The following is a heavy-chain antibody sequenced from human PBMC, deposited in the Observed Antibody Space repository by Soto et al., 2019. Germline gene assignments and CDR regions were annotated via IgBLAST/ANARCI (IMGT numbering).Heavy chain of an antibody. CDR3: VKDGAQRRDIEEYYYYYGMYV. V-gene: IGHV3-30*18. CDR1: GFTFSSYG. Sequence: QVQLVESGGGVVQPGRSLRLSCAASGFTFSSYGMHWVRQAPGKGLEWVAVISYDGSNKYYADSVKGRFTISRDNSKNTLYLQMNSLRAENRAVYYFVKDGAQRRDIEEYYYYYGMYVWGQGTTVTVSS. CDR2: ISYDGSNK. D-gene: IGHD3-16*02. J-gene: IGHJ6*02.